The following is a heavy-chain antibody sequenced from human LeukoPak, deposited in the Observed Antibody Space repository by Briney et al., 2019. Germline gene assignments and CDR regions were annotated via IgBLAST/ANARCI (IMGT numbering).Heavy chain of an antibody. V-gene: IGHV3-20*04. CDR1: GFTFDDYG. CDR3: ARASDPYFDY. CDR2: INWNGGST. Sequence: PGGSLRLSCAASGFTFDDYGMSWIRQAPGKGLEWVSGINWNGGSTGYADPVKGRFTISRDNAKNSLYLQMNSLRAEDTAVYYCARASDPYFDYWGQGTLVTVSS. J-gene: IGHJ4*02.